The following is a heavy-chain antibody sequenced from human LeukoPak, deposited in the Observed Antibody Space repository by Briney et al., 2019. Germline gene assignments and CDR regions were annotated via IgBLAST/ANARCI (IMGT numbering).Heavy chain of an antibody. Sequence: ASVTVSCKASGYTFTSYGISWVRQAPGQGLEWMGWISAYNGNTNYAQKLQGRVTMTTDTSTSTAYMELRSLRSDDTAVYYCARTYSSGWYPPPLYYYYGMDVWGQGTTVTVSS. CDR2: ISAYNGNT. J-gene: IGHJ6*02. CDR3: ARTYSSGWYPPPLYYYYGMDV. CDR1: GYTFTSYG. D-gene: IGHD6-19*01. V-gene: IGHV1-18*01.